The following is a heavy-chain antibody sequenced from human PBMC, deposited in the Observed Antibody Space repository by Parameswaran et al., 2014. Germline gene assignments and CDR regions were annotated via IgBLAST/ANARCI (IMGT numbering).Heavy chain of an antibody. J-gene: IGHJ4*02. CDR3: ARDWNYDSSGPIHY. D-gene: IGHD3-22*01. Sequence: VRQAPGKGLEWVSYISSSSSTIYYADSVKGRFTISRDNAKNSLYLQMNSLRAEDTAVYYCARDWNYDSSGPIHYWGQGTLVTVSS. V-gene: IGHV3-48*04. CDR2: ISSSSSTI.